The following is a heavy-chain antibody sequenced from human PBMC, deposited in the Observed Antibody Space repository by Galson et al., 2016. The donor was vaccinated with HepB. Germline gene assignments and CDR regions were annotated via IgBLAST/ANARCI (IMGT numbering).Heavy chain of an antibody. CDR1: GFIFSDYW. D-gene: IGHD3-10*01. J-gene: IGHJ3*02. CDR2: ISGDGSIT. V-gene: IGHV3-74*01. Sequence: SLRLSCAASGFIFSDYWMHWVRQAPGKGLVWVSRISGDGSITDYAAFVRGRFTISRDNARDTLYLQMHSLRAEDTAIYYCASGVRGPMNVFDIWGQGTMVTVFS. CDR3: ASGVRGPMNVFDI.